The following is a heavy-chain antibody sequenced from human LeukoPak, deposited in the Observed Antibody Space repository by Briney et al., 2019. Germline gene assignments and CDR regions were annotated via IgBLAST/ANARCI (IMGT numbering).Heavy chain of an antibody. CDR3: AKDLAVAGTNYYYGMDV. J-gene: IGHJ6*02. CDR1: GFTFSSYG. V-gene: IGHV3-30*18. D-gene: IGHD6-19*01. Sequence: GGSLRLSCAASGFTFSSYGMHWVRQAPGKGLEWVAVISYDGSNKYYADSVKGRFTISRDNSKNTLYLQMNSLRAEDTAVYYCAKDLAVAGTNYYYGMDVWGQGPRSPSP. CDR2: ISYDGSNK.